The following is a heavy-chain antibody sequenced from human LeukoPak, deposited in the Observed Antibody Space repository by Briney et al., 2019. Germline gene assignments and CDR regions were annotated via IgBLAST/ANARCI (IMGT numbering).Heavy chain of an antibody. D-gene: IGHD3-10*01. J-gene: IGHJ4*02. CDR1: GGSISSGSYY. CDR2: IYTSGST. CDR3: ARVEEHYYGSGSLFYYFDY. V-gene: IGHV4-61*02. Sequence: SETLSLTCTVSGGSISSGSYYWSWIRQPAGKGLEWIGRIYTSGSTNYNPSLKSRVTISVDRSKNQFSLKLSSVTAADTAVYYCARVEEHYYGSGSLFYYFDYWGQGTLVTVSS.